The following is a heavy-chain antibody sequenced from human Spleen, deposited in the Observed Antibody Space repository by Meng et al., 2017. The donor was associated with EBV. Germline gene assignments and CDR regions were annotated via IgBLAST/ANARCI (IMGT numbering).Heavy chain of an antibody. Sequence: QGQLGQSGAEVKKPGASVKVSCKASGYTFTSYYLHWVRQAPGQGLEWMGIINPIGGTTSYAQEFQGRVAMTRDTSTSTVYMELSSLTSEDTAVYYCARDRRLGSAYWYFDLWGRGTLVTVSS. CDR2: INPIGGTT. J-gene: IGHJ2*01. D-gene: IGHD7-27*01. V-gene: IGHV1-46*01. CDR3: ARDRRLGSAYWYFDL. CDR1: GYTFTSYY.